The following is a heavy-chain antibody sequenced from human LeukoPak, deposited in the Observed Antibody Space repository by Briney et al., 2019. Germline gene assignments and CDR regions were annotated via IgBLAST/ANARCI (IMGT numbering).Heavy chain of an antibody. Sequence: SETLSLTCTVSGGSISSYYWSWIRQPPGKGLEWIGYIYYSGSTNYNPSLKSRVTISVDTSKNQFSLKLSSVTAADTAVYYCARRTLSGWADYWGQGTLVTVSS. CDR3: ARRTLSGWADY. V-gene: IGHV4-59*08. D-gene: IGHD6-19*01. CDR2: IYYSGST. CDR1: GGSISSYY. J-gene: IGHJ4*02.